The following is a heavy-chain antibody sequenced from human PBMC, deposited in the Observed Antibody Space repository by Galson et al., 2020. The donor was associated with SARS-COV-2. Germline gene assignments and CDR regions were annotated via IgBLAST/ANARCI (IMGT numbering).Heavy chain of an antibody. V-gene: IGHV5-51*01. CDR2: IYPGDSDT. CDR1: GYSFTSYW. CDR3: ARRRFFIVGAGGSRNDAFDI. Sequence: KIGESLKISCKGSGYSFTSYWIGWVRQMPGKGLEWMGIIYPGDSDTRYSPSFQGQVTISADKSISTAYLQWSSLKASDTAMYYCARRRFFIVGAGGSRNDAFDIWGQGTMVTVSS. D-gene: IGHD1-26*01. J-gene: IGHJ3*02.